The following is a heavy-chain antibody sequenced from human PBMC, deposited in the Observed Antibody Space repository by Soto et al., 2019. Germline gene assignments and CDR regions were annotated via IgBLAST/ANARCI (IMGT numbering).Heavy chain of an antibody. D-gene: IGHD6-19*01. CDR2: INPNSGGT. CDR3: ARDQVEMAVSDAFDI. V-gene: IGHV1-2*04. Sequence: GASVKVSCKASGYTFTGYYMHWVRQAPGQGLEWMGWINPNSGGTNYAQKFQGWVTMTRDTSISTAYMELSRLRSDDTAVYYCARDQVEMAVSDAFDIWGQGTMVTVSS. J-gene: IGHJ3*02. CDR1: GYTFTGYY.